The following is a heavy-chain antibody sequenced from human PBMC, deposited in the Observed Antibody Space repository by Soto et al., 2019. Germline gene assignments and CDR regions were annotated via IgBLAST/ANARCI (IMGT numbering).Heavy chain of an antibody. Sequence: GGSLRLSCAASGFTFSSYAMHWVRQAPGKGLEWVAVISYDGSNKYYADSVKGRFTISRDNSKNTLYLQMNSLRAEDTAVYYCAGRRSGSSSYYYYYGMDVWGQGTTVTVSS. CDR2: ISYDGSNK. CDR1: GFTFSSYA. J-gene: IGHJ6*02. CDR3: AGRRSGSSSYYYYYGMDV. V-gene: IGHV3-30-3*01. D-gene: IGHD6-6*01.